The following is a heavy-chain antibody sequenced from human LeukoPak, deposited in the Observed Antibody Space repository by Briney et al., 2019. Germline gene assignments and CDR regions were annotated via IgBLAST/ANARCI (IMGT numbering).Heavy chain of an antibody. D-gene: IGHD6-19*01. J-gene: IGHJ3*02. Sequence: GGSLRLSCAASGFTFSSYWMSWVRQAPGKGLEWVSVIYSGGDTYYADSVRGRFAVSRDNSKNTLHLQMNSLRAEDTAEYYCASTVADRKKAFDIWGQGTMVTVSS. CDR3: ASTVADRKKAFDI. V-gene: IGHV3-53*01. CDR1: GFTFSSYW. CDR2: IYSGGDT.